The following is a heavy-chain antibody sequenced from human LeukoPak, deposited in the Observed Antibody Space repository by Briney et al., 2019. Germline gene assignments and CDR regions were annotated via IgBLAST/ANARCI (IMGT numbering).Heavy chain of an antibody. J-gene: IGHJ5*02. CDR3: ARGGLRHNWFDP. D-gene: IGHD3-10*01. CDR2: ISSSSSYI. CDR1: GFTFSSYS. V-gene: IGHV3-21*01. Sequence: PGGSLRLSCAASGFTFSSYSMNWARQAPGKGLEWVSSISSSSSYIYYADSVKGRFTISRDNAKNSLYLQMNSLRAEDTAVYYCARGGLRHNWFDPWGQGTPVTVSS.